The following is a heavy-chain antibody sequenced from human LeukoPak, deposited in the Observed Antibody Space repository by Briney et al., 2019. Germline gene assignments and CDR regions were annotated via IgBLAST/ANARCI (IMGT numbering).Heavy chain of an antibody. V-gene: IGHV4-59*12. J-gene: IGHJ1*01. CDR3: ARAQGYSSGWDFQH. CDR1: GGAISTYY. D-gene: IGHD6-19*01. CDR2: IYYTGST. Sequence: SETLSLTCTVSGGAISTYYWSWIRQTPGMGLEWIGYIYYTGSTNYNPSLKSRVTISVDASKNQFSLKMSSMTAADTAVYYCARAQGYSSGWDFQHWGQGTLVTVSS.